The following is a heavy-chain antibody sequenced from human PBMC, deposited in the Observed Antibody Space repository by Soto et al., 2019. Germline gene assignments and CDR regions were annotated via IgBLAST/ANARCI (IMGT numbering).Heavy chain of an antibody. D-gene: IGHD1-1*01. CDR2: INRRGSEA. J-gene: IGHJ4*02. Sequence: GGSMRLSCVASAFVLRDYPMNWVRQAPGKGLEWVANINRRGSEANYAASVRGRFTISRDNARNLLYLQMNSLRADDTAVYFCVRATPTPGLDYWGQGTLVTVSS. CDR1: AFVLRDYP. V-gene: IGHV3-7*03. CDR3: VRATPTPGLDY.